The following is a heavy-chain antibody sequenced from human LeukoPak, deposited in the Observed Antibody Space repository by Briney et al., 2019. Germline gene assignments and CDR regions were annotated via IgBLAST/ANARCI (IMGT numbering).Heavy chain of an antibody. CDR1: GFTFSSYA. V-gene: IGHV3-23*01. J-gene: IGHJ4*01. D-gene: IGHD3-22*01. CDR2: ISGSGGST. Sequence: GGSLRLSCAASGFTFSSYAMSWVRQAPGKGLEWVSAISGSGGSTYYADSVKGRFTISRDNSKNTLYLQMNSLRAEDTAVYYCAKVSVYYDSSGYYPPREMYFDYWGQEPWSPSPQ. CDR3: AKVSVYYDSSGYYPPREMYFDY.